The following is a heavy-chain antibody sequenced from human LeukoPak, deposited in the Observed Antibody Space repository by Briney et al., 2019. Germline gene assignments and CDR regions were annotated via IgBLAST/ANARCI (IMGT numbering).Heavy chain of an antibody. J-gene: IGHJ6*03. D-gene: IGHD2-15*01. CDR3: ARGVRYRYCSGGSCYRGGYYHYYMDV. CDR1: GYTFTSYD. CDR2: MNPNSGNT. Sequence: ASVKVSCKASGYTFTSYDINWVRQATGQGLEWMGWMNPNSGNTGYAQKFQGRVTMTRNTSISTAYMELSSLRSEDTAVYYCARGVRYRYCSGGSCYRGGYYHYYMDVWGKGTTVTVSS. V-gene: IGHV1-8*01.